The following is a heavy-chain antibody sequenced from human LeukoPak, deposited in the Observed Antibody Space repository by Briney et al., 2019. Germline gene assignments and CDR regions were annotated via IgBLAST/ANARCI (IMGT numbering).Heavy chain of an antibody. Sequence: GASVKVSCKASGYTFTGYYMHWVRQAPGQGLEWMGWINPNSGGTNYAQKFQGRVTMTRDTSISTAYMELSRLRSDDTAVYYCARGSDRRVRGVTISRGIDYWGQGTLVTVSS. V-gene: IGHV1-2*02. CDR3: ARGSDRRVRGVTISRGIDY. CDR2: INPNSGGT. D-gene: IGHD3-10*01. J-gene: IGHJ4*02. CDR1: GYTFTGYY.